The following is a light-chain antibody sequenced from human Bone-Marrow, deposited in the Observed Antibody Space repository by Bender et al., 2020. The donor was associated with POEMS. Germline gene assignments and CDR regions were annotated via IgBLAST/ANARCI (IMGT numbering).Light chain of an antibody. CDR1: GSNIGGYP. Sequence: QSVLTQPPSVSGTPGQRVTISCSGSGSNIGGYPVNWYQQLPGTAPRLLIYTNNERPSGVSNRFSGSKSGNTASLTISGLQAEDEADYYCSSYTSGTIPYVFGPGTRVTVL. CDR2: TNN. CDR3: SSYTSGTIPYV. J-gene: IGLJ1*01. V-gene: IGLV1-44*01.